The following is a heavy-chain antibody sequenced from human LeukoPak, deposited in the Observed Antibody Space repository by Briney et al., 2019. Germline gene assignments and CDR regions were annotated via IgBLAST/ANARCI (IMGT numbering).Heavy chain of an antibody. J-gene: IGHJ4*02. CDR3: AKGHSLGGFDY. Sequence: GGSLRLSCAASGFIFSSYAMSWVRQAPGKGLEWVSGISDSGGSTYYADSVKGRFTISRDNSKNTVYLQINSLRAEDTAVYYCAKGHSLGGFDYWGQGTLVTVSS. CDR1: GFIFSSYA. V-gene: IGHV3-23*01. CDR2: ISDSGGST. D-gene: IGHD6-13*01.